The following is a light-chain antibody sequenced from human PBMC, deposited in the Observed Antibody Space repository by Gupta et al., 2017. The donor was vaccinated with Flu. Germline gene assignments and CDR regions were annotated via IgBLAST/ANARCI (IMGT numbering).Light chain of an antibody. J-gene: IGLJ2*01. CDR2: DVS. CDR3: SSSTTRSTGV. CDR1: SSDVGASNS. Sequence: QSALTQPASVSGSPGQSITISCTGTSSDVGASNSVSWYQHHPGKAPKRMIYDVSDRPSGVSDRFSASKSGNTASLNISGLQAEDDADYYSSSSTTRSTGVFGGGTKLNVL. V-gene: IGLV2-14*03.